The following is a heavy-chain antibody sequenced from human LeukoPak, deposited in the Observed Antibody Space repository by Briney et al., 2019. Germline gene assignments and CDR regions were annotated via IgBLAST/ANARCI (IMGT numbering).Heavy chain of an antibody. D-gene: IGHD3-3*01. Sequence: GGSLRLSCAASGFTFSDYYMSWIRQAPGKGLEWVSYISSSGSTIYYADSVKGRFTISGDNAKNSLYLQMNSLRAEDTAVYYCARAIFFKEGTYYDFWSGQLNWFDPWGQGTLVTVSS. J-gene: IGHJ5*02. V-gene: IGHV3-11*01. CDR2: ISSSGSTI. CDR1: GFTFSDYY. CDR3: ARAIFFKEGTYYDFWSGQLNWFDP.